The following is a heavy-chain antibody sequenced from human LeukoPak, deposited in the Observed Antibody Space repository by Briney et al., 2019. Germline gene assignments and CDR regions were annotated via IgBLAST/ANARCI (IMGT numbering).Heavy chain of an antibody. CDR2: ISGSGGST. Sequence: GGSLRLSCAASGFTFSSYAMSWVRQAPGKGLEWVSAISGSGGSTYYADSVKGRFTISRDNSKNTLYLQMNSLRVEDTAVYYCARAYYDFWSGYFPSYYFDYWGQGTLVTVSS. V-gene: IGHV3-23*01. CDR3: ARAYYDFWSGYFPSYYFDY. D-gene: IGHD3-3*01. J-gene: IGHJ4*02. CDR1: GFTFSSYA.